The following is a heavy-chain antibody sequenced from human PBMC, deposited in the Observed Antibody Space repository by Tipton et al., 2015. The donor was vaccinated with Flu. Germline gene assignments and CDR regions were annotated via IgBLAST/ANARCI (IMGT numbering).Heavy chain of an antibody. Sequence: TLSLTCAVYGGSFSGYFWTWIRQPPGKGLEWIGEINHSGSTNYNPSLKSRVTISIDRSKNQFSLRLSSVTAADTAMYYCARGDYGDYDHEADAFDIWGQGTLVTVSA. D-gene: IGHD4-17*01. V-gene: IGHV4-34*01. CDR2: INHSGST. J-gene: IGHJ3*02. CDR3: ARGDYGDYDHEADAFDI. CDR1: GGSFSGYF.